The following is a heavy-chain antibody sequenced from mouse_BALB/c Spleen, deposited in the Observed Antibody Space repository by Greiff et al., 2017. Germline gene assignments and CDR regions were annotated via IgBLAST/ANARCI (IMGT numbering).Heavy chain of an antibody. Sequence: VKLVESGPGLVAPSQSLSITCTVSGFSLTSYGVHWVRQPPGKGLEWLGVIWAGGSTNYNSALMSRLSISKDNSKSQVFLKMNSLQTDDTAMYYCARDPPRLTYTNAMDYWGQGTSVTVSS. V-gene: IGHV2-9*02. J-gene: IGHJ4*01. CDR3: ARDPPRLTYTNAMDY. CDR1: GFSLTSYG. CDR2: IWAGGST. D-gene: IGHD5-1*01.